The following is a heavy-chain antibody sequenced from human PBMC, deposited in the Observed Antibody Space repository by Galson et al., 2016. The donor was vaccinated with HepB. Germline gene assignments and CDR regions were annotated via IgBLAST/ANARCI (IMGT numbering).Heavy chain of an antibody. D-gene: IGHD1-1*01. CDR2: ISYDGSKK. V-gene: IGHV3-30*03. Sequence: SLRLSCAVSGFTFSSFGMHWVRQAPGKGLEWVAVISYDGSKKYYADSLKGRCTIPRDNSKSTLYLQMNSLRTEDTAVYYCARDRGQLYLRDAFDIWGQGTMVTVSS. CDR3: ARDRGQLYLRDAFDI. J-gene: IGHJ3*02. CDR1: GFTFSSFG.